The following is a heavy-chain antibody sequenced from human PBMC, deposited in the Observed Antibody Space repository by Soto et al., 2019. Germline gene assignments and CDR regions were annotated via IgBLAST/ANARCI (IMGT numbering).Heavy chain of an antibody. CDR2: ISNDGSDT. Sequence: EVQLVESGGGLVQPGGSLRLSCAASGLPFGDNWMHWVRQAPGKGLVWVSRISNDGSDTNYADSVRGRFTVSRDNAKNTLYLQMNSLRAEDTAVYYCARDSYSSATHWGHGTLVTVSS. J-gene: IGHJ4*01. CDR1: GLPFGDNW. D-gene: IGHD4-4*01. V-gene: IGHV3-74*01. CDR3: ARDSYSSATH.